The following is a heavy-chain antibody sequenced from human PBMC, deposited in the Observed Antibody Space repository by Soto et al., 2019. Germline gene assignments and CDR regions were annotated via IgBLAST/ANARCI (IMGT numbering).Heavy chain of an antibody. CDR3: AKDDLRYFANFDF. Sequence: EVQLLESGGGLVQPGGSLRLSCAASGFTFRSYAMGWVRQAPGKGLEWVSAISGSGGSTYYADSVKGRFTIYRDNSKNTLYLQMNSLRAEDTAVYYFAKDDLRYFANFDFWGQGTLVTVSS. D-gene: IGHD3-9*01. CDR1: GFTFRSYA. J-gene: IGHJ4*02. V-gene: IGHV3-23*01. CDR2: ISGSGGST.